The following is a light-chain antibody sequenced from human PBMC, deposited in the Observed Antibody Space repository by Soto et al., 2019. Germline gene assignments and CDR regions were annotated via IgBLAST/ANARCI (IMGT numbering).Light chain of an antibody. CDR3: QQSDSAPRYS. CDR1: QSISFY. V-gene: IGKV1-39*01. Sequence: DIQMTQSPSSLSASVGDRVTITCRASQSISFYLNWYQQNPGKAPKLLIYAASNLQSGVPSRISGSGSVTEFTLTIGSLQPEDFATYYCQQSDSAPRYSFGQGTKVDIK. J-gene: IGKJ2*01. CDR2: AAS.